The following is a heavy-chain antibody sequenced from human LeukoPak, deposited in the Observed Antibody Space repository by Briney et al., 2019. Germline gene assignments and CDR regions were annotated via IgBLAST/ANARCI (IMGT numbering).Heavy chain of an antibody. D-gene: IGHD6-19*01. CDR3: ARDPGIAVAGNYYYYYMDV. Sequence: GGSLRLSCAASGFTFDDYGMSWVRQAPGKGLEWVSGINWNGGSTGYADSVKGRFTISRDNAKNSLYLQMNSLRAEDTALYYCARDPGIAVAGNYYYYYMDVWGKGTTVTVSS. CDR1: GFTFDDYG. J-gene: IGHJ6*03. CDR2: INWNGGST. V-gene: IGHV3-20*04.